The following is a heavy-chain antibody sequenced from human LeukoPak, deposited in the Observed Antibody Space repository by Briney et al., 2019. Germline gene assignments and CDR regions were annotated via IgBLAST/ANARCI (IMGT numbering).Heavy chain of an antibody. Sequence: SETLSLTCTVPGGSISSYYWSWIRQPPGKGLEWIGYIYYSGSTNYNPSLKSRVTISVDTSKNQFSLKLSSVTAADTAVYYCARGPSSRLRFLEWSTSGGSFDPWGQGTLVTVSS. CDR1: GGSISSYY. CDR2: IYYSGST. J-gene: IGHJ5*02. CDR3: ARGPSSRLRFLEWSTSGGSFDP. V-gene: IGHV4-59*01. D-gene: IGHD3-3*01.